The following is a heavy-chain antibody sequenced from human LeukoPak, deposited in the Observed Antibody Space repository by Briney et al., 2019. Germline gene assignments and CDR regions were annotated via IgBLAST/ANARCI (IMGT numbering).Heavy chain of an antibody. CDR1: GFTFSSYS. CDR3: AKDPVVVIVRYRHDAFDI. J-gene: IGHJ3*02. D-gene: IGHD2-21*01. Sequence: GGSLRLSCAASGFTFSSYSMNWVRQAPGKGLEWISYISSSSGSIYYADSVKGRFTISRDNSKNTLYLQMNSLRAEDTAVYYCAKDPVVVIVRYRHDAFDIWGQGTMVTVSS. CDR2: ISSSSGSI. V-gene: IGHV3-48*01.